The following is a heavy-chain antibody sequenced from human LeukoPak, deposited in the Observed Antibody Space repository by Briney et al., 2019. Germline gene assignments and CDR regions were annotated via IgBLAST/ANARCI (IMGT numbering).Heavy chain of an antibody. CDR2: IYYSGST. V-gene: IGHV4-39*01. J-gene: IGHJ4*02. CDR3: ARRRGYCSSTSCYAYYFVY. Sequence: SGTLSLTCTVSGGSISSSSYYWGWIRQPPGKGLEWIGSIYYSGSTYYNPSLKSRVTISVDTSKNQFSLKLSSVTAADTAVYYCARRRGYCSSTSCYAYYFVYWGQGTLVTVSS. D-gene: IGHD2-2*01. CDR1: GGSISSSSYY.